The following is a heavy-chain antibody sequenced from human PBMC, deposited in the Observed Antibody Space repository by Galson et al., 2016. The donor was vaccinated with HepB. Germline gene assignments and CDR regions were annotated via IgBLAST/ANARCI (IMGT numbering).Heavy chain of an antibody. Sequence: SLRLPCAASGFTFSSSAMAWVRQAPGKGLEWVSAINENGGATYYADSVKGRFTISRDNSKNTLYLQMNSLRADDTAVYFCAKGGGVKTPLKNWGQGTLVTVSS. D-gene: IGHD3-16*01. V-gene: IGHV3-23*01. J-gene: IGHJ4*02. CDR3: AKGGGVKTPLKN. CDR1: GFTFSSSA. CDR2: INENGGAT.